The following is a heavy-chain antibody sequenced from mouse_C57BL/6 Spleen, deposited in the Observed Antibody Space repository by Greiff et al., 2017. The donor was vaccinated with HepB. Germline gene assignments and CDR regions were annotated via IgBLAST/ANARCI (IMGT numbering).Heavy chain of an antibody. D-gene: IGHD2-14*01. V-gene: IGHV1-55*01. CDR3: ARGGYHYAMDY. CDR2: IYPGSGST. CDR1: GYTFTSYW. J-gene: IGHJ4*01. Sequence: QVQLQQPGAELVKPGASVKMSCKASGYTFTSYWITWVKQRPGQGLEWIGDIYPGSGSTNYNEKFKSKATLTVVTSSSTAYMQLSSLTSEDSAVYYCARGGYHYAMDYWGQGTSVTVSS.